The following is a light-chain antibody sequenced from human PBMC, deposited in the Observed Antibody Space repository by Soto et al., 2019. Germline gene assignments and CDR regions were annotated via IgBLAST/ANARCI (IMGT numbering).Light chain of an antibody. CDR1: SSDVGGYNY. J-gene: IGLJ1*01. CDR3: SSYTTSNTRQIV. CDR2: DVS. Sequence: QSVLTQPASVSGSPGQSITISCTGTSSDVGGYNYVSWYQHHPGKATKLIIYDVSNRPSGVSIRFSGSKSDNTASMTISGLQSEDEADYHCSSYTTSNTRQIVFGTGTKVTVL. V-gene: IGLV2-14*03.